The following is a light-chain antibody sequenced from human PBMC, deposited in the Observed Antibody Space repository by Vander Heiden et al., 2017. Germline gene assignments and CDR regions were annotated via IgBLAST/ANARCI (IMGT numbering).Light chain of an antibody. CDR1: QSLVYSDGNTY. Sequence: DVVLTQSPLSLPVTLGQPASISCRSSQSLVYSDGNTYLNWFQQRPGQSPRRLIYNVSNRDSGVPDRFSGSGSGTDFTLKISRVEAEDVGVYYCMQGTHWPRTFGQGTKVEIK. V-gene: IGKV2-30*01. J-gene: IGKJ1*01. CDR3: MQGTHWPRT. CDR2: NVS.